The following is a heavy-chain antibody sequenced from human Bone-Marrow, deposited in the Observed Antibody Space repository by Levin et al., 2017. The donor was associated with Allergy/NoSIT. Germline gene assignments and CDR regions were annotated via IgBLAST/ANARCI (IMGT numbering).Heavy chain of an antibody. CDR1: GFTFSSYW. D-gene: IGHD2-15*01. CDR3: AIDLVVDENSFGY. CDR2: INSDGSST. J-gene: IGHJ4*02. V-gene: IGHV3-74*01. Sequence: GGSLRLSCAASGFTFSSYWMHWVRQAPGKGLVWVSRINSDGSSTSDADSVKGRFTSSRDNAKNTLYLQMNSLGVEDTAVYYCAIDLVVDENSFGYWGQGTLVTVSS.